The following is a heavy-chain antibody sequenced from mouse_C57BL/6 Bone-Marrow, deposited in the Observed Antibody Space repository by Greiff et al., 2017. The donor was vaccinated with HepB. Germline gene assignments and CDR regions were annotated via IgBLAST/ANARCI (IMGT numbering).Heavy chain of an antibody. Sequence: EVQLQQPGAELVKPGASVKMSCKASGYTFTDYYMNWVKQSHGKSLEWIGVINPYNGGTSYNQKFKGKATLTVDKSSSTAYMELNSLTSEDSAVYYCARDGNYDYWGQGTTLTVSS. D-gene: IGHD2-1*01. CDR1: GYTFTDYY. CDR3: ARDGNYDY. CDR2: INPYNGGT. V-gene: IGHV1-19*01. J-gene: IGHJ2*01.